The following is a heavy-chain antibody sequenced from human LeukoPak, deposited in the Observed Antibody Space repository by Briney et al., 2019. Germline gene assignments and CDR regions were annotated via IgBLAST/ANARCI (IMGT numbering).Heavy chain of an antibody. J-gene: IGHJ4*02. CDR2: IYYSGST. Sequence: SETLSLTGTVAGGSISSYYWSWIRQPPGKGLEGFGYIYYSGSTNYNPSLKSRVTISVDTSKNQFSLKLSSVTAAATAVYYCARVGDGGYYDSSGYYRPVGYSFDYWGQGTLVTVSS. CDR1: GGSISSYY. CDR3: ARVGDGGYYDSSGYYRPVGYSFDY. V-gene: IGHV4-59*01. D-gene: IGHD3-22*01.